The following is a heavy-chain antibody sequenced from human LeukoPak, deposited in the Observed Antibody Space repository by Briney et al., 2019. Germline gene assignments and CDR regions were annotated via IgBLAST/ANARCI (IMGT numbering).Heavy chain of an antibody. D-gene: IGHD6-13*01. CDR1: GFTFRSNW. Sequence: PGGSLRLSCATSGFTFRSNWMSWVRHVLGRGLDWVANIKPDGSAQYYAASVKGRFTVSRDNAKNSLYLQMNSLRVEDTAVYYCARANNSSWHNWGQGTLVTVSA. V-gene: IGHV3-7*01. CDR3: ARANNSSWHN. J-gene: IGHJ4*02. CDR2: IKPDGSAQ.